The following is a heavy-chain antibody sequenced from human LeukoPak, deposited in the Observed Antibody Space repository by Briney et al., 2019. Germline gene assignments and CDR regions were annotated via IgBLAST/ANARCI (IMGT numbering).Heavy chain of an antibody. CDR3: ARAPTTYCSSTSCPTAFDI. V-gene: IGHV4-59*01. CDR1: GGSISSYY. D-gene: IGHD2-2*01. Sequence: SETLSLTCTVSGGSISSYYWSWIRQPPGKGLEWIGYIYYSGSTNYNPSLKSRVTISVDTSKNQFSLKLSSVTAADTAVYYCARAPTTYCSSTSCPTAFDIWGQGTMVTVSS. CDR2: IYYSGST. J-gene: IGHJ3*02.